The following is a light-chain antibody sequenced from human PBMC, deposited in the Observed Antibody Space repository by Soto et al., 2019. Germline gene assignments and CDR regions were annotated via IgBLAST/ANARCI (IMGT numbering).Light chain of an antibody. V-gene: IGKV3-11*01. CDR1: QSFSSSY. CDR3: QQRSNWSIT. Sequence: EVVLTQYPVTLTLSPGEISTLSCRASQSFSSSYLAWYQQKPGQAPRLLIYDASNRATGIPARFSGSGSGTDFTLTISSLEPEDFAVYYCQQRSNWSITFGQGTRLEIK. J-gene: IGKJ5*01. CDR2: DAS.